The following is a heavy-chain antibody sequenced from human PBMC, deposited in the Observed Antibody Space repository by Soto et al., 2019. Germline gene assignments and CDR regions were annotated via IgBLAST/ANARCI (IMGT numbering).Heavy chain of an antibody. D-gene: IGHD1-26*01. J-gene: IGHJ2*01. V-gene: IGHV3-66*04. CDR3: ARHVGFYWYFDL. CDR2: IYIDGRT. Sequence: EMQLVESGGGLVQPGGSLRLSCAASGFTVSSSYMSWVRQAPGKGLDWVSSIYIDGRTYYADSVKGRFTISTDNSKDTLYLQMNSLRPDDTAIYYCARHVGFYWYFDLWGRGTLVTVSS. CDR1: GFTVSSSY.